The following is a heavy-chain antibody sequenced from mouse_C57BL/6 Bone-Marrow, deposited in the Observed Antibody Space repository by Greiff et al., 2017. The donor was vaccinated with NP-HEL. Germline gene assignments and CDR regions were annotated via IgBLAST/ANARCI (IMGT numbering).Heavy chain of an antibody. D-gene: IGHD1-1*01. Sequence: QVQLQQPGAELVRPGTSVKLSCKASGYTFTSYWMHWVKQRPGQGLEWIGVIDPSDSYTNYKQKFKGKATLTVDTSSSTAYMQLSSLTSEDSAVYYCARGATVVGPDYWGQGTTLTVSS. CDR3: ARGATVVGPDY. CDR1: GYTFTSYW. CDR2: IDPSDSYT. V-gene: IGHV1-59*01. J-gene: IGHJ2*01.